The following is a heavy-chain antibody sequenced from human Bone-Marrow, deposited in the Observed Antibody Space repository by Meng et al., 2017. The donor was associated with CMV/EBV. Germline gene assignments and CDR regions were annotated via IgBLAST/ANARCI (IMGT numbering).Heavy chain of an antibody. D-gene: IGHD6-13*01. V-gene: IGHV3-9*01. CDR2: ISWNSGSI. CDR1: GFTFDDYA. J-gene: IGHJ4*02. CDR3: AKTTAAARIYYFDY. Sequence: SLKISCAASGFTFDDYAMHWVRQVPGKGLEWVSGISWNSGSIGYADSVKGRFTISRDNSKNSVHLQMNSLRAEDTAMYYCAKTTAAARIYYFDYWGQGTLVTVSS.